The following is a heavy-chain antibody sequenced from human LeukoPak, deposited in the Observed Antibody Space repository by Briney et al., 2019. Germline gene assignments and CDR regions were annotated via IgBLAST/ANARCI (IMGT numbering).Heavy chain of an antibody. J-gene: IGHJ4*02. D-gene: IGHD3-3*01. V-gene: IGHV4-59*01. Sequence: SETLSLTCTVSGGSISSYYWSWIRQPPGKGLEWIGYIYYSGSTNYNPSLKSRVTISVDTSKNQFSLKLSSVTAADTAVYYCARVVYYGFWSGYYPPKYYFDYWGQGTLVTVSS. CDR1: GGSISSYY. CDR3: ARVVYYGFWSGYYPPKYYFDY. CDR2: IYYSGST.